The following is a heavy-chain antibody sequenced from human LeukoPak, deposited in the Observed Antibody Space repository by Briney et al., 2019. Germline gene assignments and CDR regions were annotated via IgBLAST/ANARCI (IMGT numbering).Heavy chain of an antibody. V-gene: IGHV1-46*01. CDR1: GYTFISYY. CDR2: INPSGGST. Sequence: ASVKVSCKASGYTFISYYMHWVRQAPGQGLEWMGVINPSGGSTNYAQKFQGRVTMTGDTSTRTFYMALSSLRSEDTAVYYCARASFYGSGSYPFDFWGQGTLVTVSS. CDR3: ARASFYGSGSYPFDF. J-gene: IGHJ4*02. D-gene: IGHD3-10*01.